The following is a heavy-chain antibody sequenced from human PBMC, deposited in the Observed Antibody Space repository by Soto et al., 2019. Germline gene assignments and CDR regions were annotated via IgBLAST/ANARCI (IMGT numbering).Heavy chain of an antibody. D-gene: IGHD2-15*01. J-gene: IGHJ6*02. CDR1: RFTFDDYA. CDR3: AKAPPPPYCSGGSCYGFYYYGMDV. Sequence: SLRISCAASRFTFDDYAMHWVRQAPGKGLEWVSGISWNSGSIGYADSVKGRFTISRDNAKNSLYLQMNSLRAEDTALYYCAKAPPPPYCSGGSCYGFYYYGMDVWGQGTTVTVSS. CDR2: ISWNSGSI. V-gene: IGHV3-9*01.